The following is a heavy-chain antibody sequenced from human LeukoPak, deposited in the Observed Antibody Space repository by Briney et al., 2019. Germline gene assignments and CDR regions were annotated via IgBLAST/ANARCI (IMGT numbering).Heavy chain of an antibody. CDR3: ARDIGSYSDY. V-gene: IGHV3-53*01. Sequence: GGSLRLSCAASGFTVSSNYMSWVRQAPGKGLEGVSVIYSGGSTYYTDSVKGRFTISRDNSKNTLYLQMNSLRAEDTAVYYCARDIGSYSDYWGQGTLVTVSS. CDR1: GFTVSSNY. J-gene: IGHJ4*02. D-gene: IGHD1-26*01. CDR2: IYSGGST.